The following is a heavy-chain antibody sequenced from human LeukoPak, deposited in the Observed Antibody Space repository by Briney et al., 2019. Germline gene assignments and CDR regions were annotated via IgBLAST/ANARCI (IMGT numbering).Heavy chain of an antibody. Sequence: GGPLRLSCAASGFIFDNYDMNWVRQVAGKGLEWVAGINWNGGTTRYGDSVKGRFTASRDSAKNSLYLQMNSLRAEDTALYYCAREGSRSDDAFDIWGQGTMVIVSS. J-gene: IGHJ3*02. CDR3: AREGSRSDDAFDI. D-gene: IGHD1-26*01. CDR1: GFIFDNYD. CDR2: INWNGGTT. V-gene: IGHV3-20*04.